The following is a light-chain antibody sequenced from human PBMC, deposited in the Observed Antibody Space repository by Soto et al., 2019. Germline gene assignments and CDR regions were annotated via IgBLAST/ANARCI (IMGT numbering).Light chain of an antibody. V-gene: IGKV3-11*01. CDR2: DAS. J-gene: IGKJ5*01. CDR1: QSVANY. Sequence: EIVLTQSPATLSLSPGERATLSCRASQSVANYLVWYQQKPGQAPRLLIYDASKRAAGLPARFSGSGSGTDFTLTSSSLEPEDFAVYYCQQRSNWPSTFGQGTRLEIK. CDR3: QQRSNWPST.